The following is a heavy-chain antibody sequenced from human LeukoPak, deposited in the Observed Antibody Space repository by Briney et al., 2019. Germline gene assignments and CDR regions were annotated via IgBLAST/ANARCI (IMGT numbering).Heavy chain of an antibody. Sequence: GGSLRLSCAGSGYSFNYYDMNWVRQAPGKGLEWVSSISPKSDFIYYSDSVRGRFTISRDNAENSLYLQMNSLRAEDTAVYYCARADCSSSTCYLRRSWFDPWGQGTLVTVSS. CDR2: ISPKSDFI. J-gene: IGHJ5*02. D-gene: IGHD2-2*01. CDR3: ARADCSSSTCYLRRSWFDP. V-gene: IGHV3-21*01. CDR1: GYSFNYYD.